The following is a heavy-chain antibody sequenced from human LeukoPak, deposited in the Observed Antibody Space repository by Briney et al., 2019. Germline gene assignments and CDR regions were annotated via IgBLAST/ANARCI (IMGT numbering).Heavy chain of an antibody. CDR2: IYYSGRT. D-gene: IGHD3-22*01. Sequence: SETLSLTCTVSGGSISSSSYYWGWIRQPPGKGLEWIGSIYYSGRTYYSPSLKSRVTMSVDPSNNQFSLNLRSVTAADTAVYYCARRRYYDGSGYLGWGQGTLLSVSS. V-gene: IGHV4-39*01. J-gene: IGHJ1*01. CDR1: GGSISSSSYY. CDR3: ARRRYYDGSGYLG.